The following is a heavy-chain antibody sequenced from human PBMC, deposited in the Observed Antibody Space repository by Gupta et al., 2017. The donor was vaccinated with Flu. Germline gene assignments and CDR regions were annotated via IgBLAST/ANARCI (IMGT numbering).Heavy chain of an antibody. Sequence: VRQAAGQGLEWMGWMNTKNGKTGYAQKCQGRVTMNRDTSRNTAYLEIDGLRSDDTAVYYCARESPRLDGNYFNYYFYGMDVWGQGTTVTVSS. V-gene: IGHV1-8*01. CDR2: MNTKNGKT. D-gene: IGHD1-7*01. J-gene: IGHJ6*02. CDR3: ARESPRLDGNYFNYYFYGMDV.